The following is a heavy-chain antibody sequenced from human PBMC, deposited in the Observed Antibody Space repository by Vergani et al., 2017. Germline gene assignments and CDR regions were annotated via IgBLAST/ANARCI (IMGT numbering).Heavy chain of an antibody. CDR2: ISGSGGNT. CDR1: GFTFSSYA. CDR3: AKGVYCSSTSCYEGRGYYYGMGV. V-gene: IGHV3-23*01. J-gene: IGHJ6*02. Sequence: EVQLLESGGGLVQPGGSLRLSCAASGFTFSSYAMSWVRQVPGKGLEWVSGISGSGGNTYYANSVKGRFTISRDNSKNTLYLQMNSLRADDTAVYDCAKGVYCSSTSCYEGRGYYYGMGVWGQGTTVTFSS. D-gene: IGHD2-2*01.